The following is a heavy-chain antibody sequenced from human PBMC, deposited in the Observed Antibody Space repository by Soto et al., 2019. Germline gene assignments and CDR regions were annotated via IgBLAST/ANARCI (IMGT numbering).Heavy chain of an antibody. D-gene: IGHD4-17*01. V-gene: IGHV4-59*08. CDR3: ARRYGPGFDY. CDR2: IYYSGST. Sequence: QVQLQESGPGLVKPSETLSLTCTVSGGSISSYYWSWIRQPPGKGLEWIGYIYYSGSTNYNPSLKSRVTISVDTSKNQFSLKLSSVSAADTAVYYCARRYGPGFDYWGQGNLVTVSS. J-gene: IGHJ4*02. CDR1: GGSISSYY.